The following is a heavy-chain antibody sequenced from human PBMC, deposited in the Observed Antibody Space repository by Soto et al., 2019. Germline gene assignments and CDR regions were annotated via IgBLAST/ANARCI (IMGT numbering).Heavy chain of an antibody. D-gene: IGHD6-6*01. CDR3: AKDRRQLSALDM. CDR1: GFSFSSYG. CDR2: ISNDGNRK. V-gene: IGHV3-30*18. J-gene: IGHJ3*02. Sequence: PGGSLRLSCAASGFSFSSYGMHWVRQAPGRGLEWVTVISNDGNRKYYGESVKGRFSVSRGNDKDTLYLQMNGLRPEDTGVYYCAKDRRQLSALDMWGQGTTGTVSS.